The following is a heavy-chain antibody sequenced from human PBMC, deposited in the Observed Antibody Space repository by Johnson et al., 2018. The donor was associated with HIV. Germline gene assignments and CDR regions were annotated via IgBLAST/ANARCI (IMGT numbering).Heavy chain of an antibody. Sequence: QVQLVESGGGLVQPGGSLRLSCAASGFTFSDYYMSWIRQAPGKGLEWVSYISSSGSTIYYADSVKGRFIISRDNSKNTLFLQMNGLRVEDTAIYYCTTFNSQMGEDVFDIWGQGTMVTVSS. CDR1: GFTFSDYY. J-gene: IGHJ3*02. D-gene: IGHD3-16*01. CDR3: TTFNSQMGEDVFDI. CDR2: ISSSGSTI. V-gene: IGHV3-11*04.